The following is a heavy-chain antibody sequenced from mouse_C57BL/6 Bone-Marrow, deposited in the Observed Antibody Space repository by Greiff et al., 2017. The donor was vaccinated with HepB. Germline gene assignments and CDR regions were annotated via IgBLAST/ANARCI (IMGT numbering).Heavy chain of an antibody. CDR3: ARVVTTGFDY. J-gene: IGHJ2*01. D-gene: IGHD2-5*01. Sequence: QVQLKESGPELVKPGASVKISCKASGYTFTDYYINWVKQRPGQGLEWIGWIFPGSGSTYYNEKLKGKATLTVDKSYSTAYMLLSSRTSEDSAVYFCARVVTTGFDYWGQGTTLTVSS. V-gene: IGHV1-75*01. CDR2: IFPGSGST. CDR1: GYTFTDYY.